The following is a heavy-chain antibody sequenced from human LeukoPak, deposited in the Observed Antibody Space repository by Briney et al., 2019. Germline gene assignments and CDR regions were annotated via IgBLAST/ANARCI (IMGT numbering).Heavy chain of an antibody. J-gene: IGHJ4*02. D-gene: IGHD2-15*01. Sequence: GGSLRLSCAASGFTFSSYSMNWVRQAPGKGLEWVSSISSSSYIYYADSVKGRFTISRDNAKNSLYLQMNSLRAEDTAVYYCARVSCSGGSCYSFVGYYFDYWGQGTLVTVSS. CDR1: GFTFSSYS. CDR3: ARVSCSGGSCYSFVGYYFDY. CDR2: ISSSSYI. V-gene: IGHV3-21*01.